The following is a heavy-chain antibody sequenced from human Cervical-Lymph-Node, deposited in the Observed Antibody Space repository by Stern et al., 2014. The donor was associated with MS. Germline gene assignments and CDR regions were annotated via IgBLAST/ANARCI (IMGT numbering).Heavy chain of an antibody. J-gene: IGHJ6*02. CDR1: GYSFTSYW. CDR3: ARRRYYYDSSGYYHDGTYGLDV. CDR2: IYPGDSNT. V-gene: IGHV5-51*03. D-gene: IGHD3-22*01. Sequence: MQLVQSGAEVKKPGESLKISCKGSGYSFTSYWIGWVRQMPGKGLEWVGIIYPGDSNTRYSPSFQGQVTISADKSNSTAYLQWSSLKASDTAMYYCARRRYYYDSSGYYHDGTYGLDVWGQGTTVTVSS.